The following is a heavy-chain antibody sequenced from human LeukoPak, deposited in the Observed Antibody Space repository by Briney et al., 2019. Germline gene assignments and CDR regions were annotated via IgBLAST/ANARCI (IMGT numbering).Heavy chain of an antibody. D-gene: IGHD4-11*01. J-gene: IGHJ5*02. CDR2: IYYSGST. V-gene: IGHV4-59*08. Sequence: PSETLSLTCTVSGGSISRYYWSWIRQPPGKGLEWIGYIYYSGSTNYNPSLKSRVTISVDTSKNQFSLKLSSVTAADTAVYYCARLLYDYRFDPWGQGTLVTVSS. CDR1: GGSISRYY. CDR3: ARLLYDYRFDP.